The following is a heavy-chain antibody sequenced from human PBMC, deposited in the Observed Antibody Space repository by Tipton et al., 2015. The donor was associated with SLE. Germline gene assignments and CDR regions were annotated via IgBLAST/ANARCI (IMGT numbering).Heavy chain of an antibody. CDR3: ARIDTYYDFWSGYSLDAFDI. CDR1: GFTFSSYS. CDR2: ISSSSSYI. V-gene: IGHV3-21*01. Sequence: GSLRLSCAASGFTFSSYSMNWVRQAPGKGLEWVSSISSSSSYIYYADSVKGRFTISRDNAKNSLYLQMNSLRAEDTAVYYCARIDTYYDFWSGYSLDAFDIWGQGTMVTVSS. J-gene: IGHJ3*02. D-gene: IGHD3-3*01.